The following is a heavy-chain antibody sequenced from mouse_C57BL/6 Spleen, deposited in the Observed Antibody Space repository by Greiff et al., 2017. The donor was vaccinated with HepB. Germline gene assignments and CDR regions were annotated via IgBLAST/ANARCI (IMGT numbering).Heavy chain of an antibody. J-gene: IGHJ4*01. Sequence: VQLQQPGAELVKPGASVKLSCKASGYTFTSYWMQWVKQRPGQGLEWIGEIDPYDSYTNYNQKFKGKATLTVDTSSSTAYLQLSSLTSEDSAVYYCASYYGYAMDYWGQGTSVTVSS. D-gene: IGHD1-1*02. CDR1: GYTFTSYW. CDR2: IDPYDSYT. V-gene: IGHV1-50*01. CDR3: ASYYGYAMDY.